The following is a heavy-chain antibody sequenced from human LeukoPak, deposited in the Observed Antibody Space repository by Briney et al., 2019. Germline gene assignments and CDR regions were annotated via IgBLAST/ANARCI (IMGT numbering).Heavy chain of an antibody. Sequence: GGSLRLSCAASGFTFSSYWMNWVRQAPGKGLEWVANIKQDGSERYYVDSVKGRFTISRDNAKNSLYLQMNSLRAEDTAVYYCARGSDAVTGPHSSCFDLWGRGTLVTVSS. CDR3: ARGSDAVTGPHSSCFDL. D-gene: IGHD6-19*01. CDR1: GFTFSSYW. J-gene: IGHJ2*01. CDR2: IKQDGSER. V-gene: IGHV3-7*01.